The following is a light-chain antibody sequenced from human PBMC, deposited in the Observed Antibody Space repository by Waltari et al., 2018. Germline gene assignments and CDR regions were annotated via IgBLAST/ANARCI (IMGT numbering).Light chain of an antibody. V-gene: IGLV2-14*03. J-gene: IGLJ1*01. CDR3: CSHTSDDTYV. Sequence: QSALTQPASVSGSPGQSITISCTGTSSDVGGYNYVSWYQQHPGKAPKLMIYDVNNRPSGVSNRVSGSKSGNTASLTISGLQAEDEADYYCCSHTSDDTYVFGSGTKVTVL. CDR1: SSDVGGYNY. CDR2: DVN.